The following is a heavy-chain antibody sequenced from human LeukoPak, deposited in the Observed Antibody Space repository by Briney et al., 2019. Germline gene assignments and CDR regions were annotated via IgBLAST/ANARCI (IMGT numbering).Heavy chain of an antibody. D-gene: IGHD6-19*01. V-gene: IGHV4-34*01. CDR2: INHSGST. J-gene: IGHJ6*02. CDR1: GGSFSGYY. CDR3: ARDRTLYSSGWPPSNYHYYGLDV. Sequence: PSETLSLTCAVYGGSFSGYYWSWIRQPPGKELEWIGEINHSGSTNYNPSLKSRVTISVDTSKNQFSLKLSSVTAADTAVYYCARDRTLYSSGWPPSNYHYYGLDVWGQGTTVTVSS.